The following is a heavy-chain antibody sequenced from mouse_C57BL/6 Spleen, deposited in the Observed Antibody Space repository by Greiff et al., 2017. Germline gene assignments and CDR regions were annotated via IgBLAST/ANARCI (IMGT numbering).Heavy chain of an antibody. J-gene: IGHJ4*01. D-gene: IGHD2-1*01. CDR3: ARFGNYDYYAMDY. CDR2: INPGSGGT. CDR1: GYAFTNYL. V-gene: IGHV1-54*01. Sequence: QVQLKESGAELVRPGTSVKVSCKASGYAFTNYLIEWVKQRPGQGLEWIGVINPGSGGTNYNEKFKGKATLTADKSSSTAYMQLSSLTSEDSAVYFCARFGNYDYYAMDYWGQGTSVTVSS.